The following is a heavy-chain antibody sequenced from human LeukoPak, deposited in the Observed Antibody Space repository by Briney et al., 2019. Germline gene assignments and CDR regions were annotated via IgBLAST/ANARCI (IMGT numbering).Heavy chain of an antibody. CDR1: GASVSSSSW. D-gene: IGHD1-1*01. Sequence: PSGSLSPTCAVSGASVSSSSWWSWVRQPPGKGLEWIGEISHSGNTNYNPSLESRVTISVDKPKNQFSLKLSSVTAADTAVYFCARVTGTAPFDYWGQGTLVTVSS. J-gene: IGHJ4*02. CDR3: ARVTGTAPFDY. V-gene: IGHV4-4*02. CDR2: ISHSGNT.